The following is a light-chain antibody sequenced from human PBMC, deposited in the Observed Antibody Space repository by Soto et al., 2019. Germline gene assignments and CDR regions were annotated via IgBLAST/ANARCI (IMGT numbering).Light chain of an antibody. V-gene: IGKV3-20*01. CDR1: QTVDNIY. J-gene: IGKJ2*01. Sequence: DIVLTQSPGTLSLSPGERASLSCRASQTVDNIYLGWYQQKPGQAPRLLIYGASSRATGIPDRFSGSGSGTDFTLTISRLGPEDFAVYYCRHYGSSPPMYTFGQGTKLEIK. CDR3: RHYGSSPPMYT. CDR2: GAS.